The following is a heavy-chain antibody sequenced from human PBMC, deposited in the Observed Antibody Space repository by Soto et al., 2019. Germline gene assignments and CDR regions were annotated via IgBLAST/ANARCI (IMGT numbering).Heavy chain of an antibody. CDR1: GFTFSSHA. D-gene: IGHD6-13*01. J-gene: IGHJ4*02. Sequence: EVQVLQSGGGLVQPGGSLRLSCAASGFTFSSHAMSWVRQAPGKGLEWVSGISGSGKNTYSADSVKGRFTISRDNSKKTVYLQMNSPRAEDTAIYYCAKGESGSSWDFDYWGQGSLVTVSS. V-gene: IGHV3-23*01. CDR2: ISGSGKNT. CDR3: AKGESGSSWDFDY.